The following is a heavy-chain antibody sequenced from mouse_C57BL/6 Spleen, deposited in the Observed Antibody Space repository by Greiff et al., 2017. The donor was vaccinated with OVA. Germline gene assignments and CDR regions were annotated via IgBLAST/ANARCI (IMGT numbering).Heavy chain of an antibody. CDR2: IYPGDGDT. CDR1: GYAFSSSW. Sequence: QVQLQQSGPELVKPGASVKISCKASGYAFSSSWMNWVKQRPGKGLEWIGRIYPGDGDTNYNGKFKGKATLTADKSSSTAYMQLSSLTSEDSAVYFCAFSIITTVVARGYAMDYWGQGTSVTVSS. CDR3: AFSIITTVVARGYAMDY. D-gene: IGHD1-1*01. J-gene: IGHJ4*01. V-gene: IGHV1-82*01.